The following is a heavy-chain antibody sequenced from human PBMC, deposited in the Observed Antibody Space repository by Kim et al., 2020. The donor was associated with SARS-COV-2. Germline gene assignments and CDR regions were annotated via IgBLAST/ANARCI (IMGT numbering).Heavy chain of an antibody. CDR1: GFTFSSYS. J-gene: IGHJ1*01. D-gene: IGHD4-17*01. Sequence: GGSLRLSCAASGFTFSSYSMNWVRQAPGKGLEWVSSISSSSSYIYYADSVKGRFTISRDNAKNSLYLQMNSLRAEDTAVYYCAREAPDYGGRPFQHWGQGTLVTVSS. CDR3: AREAPDYGGRPFQH. CDR2: ISSSSSYI. V-gene: IGHV3-21*01.